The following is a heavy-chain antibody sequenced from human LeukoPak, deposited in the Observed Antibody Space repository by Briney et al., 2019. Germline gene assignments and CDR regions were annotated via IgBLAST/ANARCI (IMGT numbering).Heavy chain of an antibody. CDR3: ARAYYDYVWGSYRPIDY. CDR2: IIPIFGTA. J-gene: IGHJ4*02. V-gene: IGHV1-69*13. Sequence: SVKVSCKASGGTFSSYAISWVRQAPGQGLEWMGGIIPIFGTANYAQKFQGRVTITADESTGTAHMELSSLRSEDTAVYYCARAYYDYVWGSYRPIDYWGQGTLVTVSS. CDR1: GGTFSSYA. D-gene: IGHD3-16*02.